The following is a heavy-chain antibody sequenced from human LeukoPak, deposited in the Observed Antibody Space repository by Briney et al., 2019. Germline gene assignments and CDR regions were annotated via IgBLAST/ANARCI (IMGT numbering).Heavy chain of an antibody. CDR1: GASISGGTYY. CDR3: AREAYYYDSSGYFRGPHYYGMDV. CDR2: IYYTGST. V-gene: IGHV4-39*07. Sequence: SETLSLTCSVSGASISGGTYYWGWIRQPPGKGLEWIGSIYYTGSTYDNPSLKSRVTISVDTSKNQFSLKLSSVTAADTAVYYCAREAYYYDSSGYFRGPHYYGMDVWGQGTTVTVSS. J-gene: IGHJ6*02. D-gene: IGHD3-22*01.